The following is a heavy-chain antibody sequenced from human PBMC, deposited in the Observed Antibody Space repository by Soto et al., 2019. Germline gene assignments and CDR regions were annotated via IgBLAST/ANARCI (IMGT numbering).Heavy chain of an antibody. CDR1: NYTFINYG. J-gene: IGHJ4*02. CDR3: ATAAVAPPTLPDDYFVY. V-gene: IGHV1-18*04. Sequence: GASVKVPCKVSNYTFINYGMGWVRQAPGHGLGWMGWVSPSYGKTYYAHKFQGRVTMTTDTSTGTVYMELCSLRSDHTAVFFCATAAVAPPTLPDDYFVYSGQGIRVTVSS. CDR2: VSPSYGKT.